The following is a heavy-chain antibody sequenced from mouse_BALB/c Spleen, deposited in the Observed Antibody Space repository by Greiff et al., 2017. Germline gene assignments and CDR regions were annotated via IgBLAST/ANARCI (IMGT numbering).Heavy chain of an antibody. CDR3: TAGRGGY. V-gene: IGHV6-6*02. D-gene: IGHD3-3*01. Sequence: EVNLVESGGGLVQPGGSMKLSCVASGFTFSSYWMSWVRQSPEKGLEWVAEIRLKSDNYATHYAESVKGKFTISRDDSKSRLYLQMNSLRAEDTGIYYCTAGRGGYWGQGTTLTVSS. CDR1: GFTFSSYW. CDR2: IRLKSDNYAT. J-gene: IGHJ2*01.